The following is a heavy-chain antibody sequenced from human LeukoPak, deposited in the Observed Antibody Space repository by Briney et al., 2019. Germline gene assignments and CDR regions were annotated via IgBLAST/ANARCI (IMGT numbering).Heavy chain of an antibody. D-gene: IGHD3-10*01. J-gene: IGHJ4*02. Sequence: SETLSLTCAVSGYSISTGYYWGRIRPPPGRGLEWIGSIFHSGSTYLNPSLRSRITISVDTSKNQFSLRVTSVTAPDTAVYYCARVGWGEWFGEPTTYFEYWGQGTLVTVSP. CDR1: GYSISTGYY. V-gene: IGHV4-38-2*01. CDR3: ARVGWGEWFGEPTTYFEY. CDR2: IFHSGST.